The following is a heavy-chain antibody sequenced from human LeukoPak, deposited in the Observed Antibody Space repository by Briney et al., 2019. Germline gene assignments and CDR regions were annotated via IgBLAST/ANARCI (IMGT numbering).Heavy chain of an antibody. Sequence: GGSLRLSCAASGFTFDDHGMHWVRQAPGKGLEWVSGISWSSGIIGYADSVKGRFTISRDNAKNTLYLQMNSLRAEDTAVYYCARGMIAVAGISFDYWGQGTLVTVSS. J-gene: IGHJ4*02. CDR1: GFTFDDHG. D-gene: IGHD6-19*01. CDR3: ARGMIAVAGISFDY. CDR2: ISWSSGII. V-gene: IGHV3-9*01.